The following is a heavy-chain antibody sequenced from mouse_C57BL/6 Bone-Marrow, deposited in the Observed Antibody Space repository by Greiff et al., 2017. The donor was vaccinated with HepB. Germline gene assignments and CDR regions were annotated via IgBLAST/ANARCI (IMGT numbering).Heavy chain of an antibody. Sequence: EVQLVESVAELVRPGASVKLSCTASGFNIKNTYMHWVKQRPEQGLEWIGRIDPANGNTKYAPKFQGKATITADPSSNTAYLQLSSLTSEDTAIYYCARGKDYDYDGFDYWGQGTTLTVSS. D-gene: IGHD2-4*01. J-gene: IGHJ2*01. CDR1: GFNIKNTY. CDR3: ARGKDYDYDGFDY. CDR2: IDPANGNT. V-gene: IGHV14-3*01.